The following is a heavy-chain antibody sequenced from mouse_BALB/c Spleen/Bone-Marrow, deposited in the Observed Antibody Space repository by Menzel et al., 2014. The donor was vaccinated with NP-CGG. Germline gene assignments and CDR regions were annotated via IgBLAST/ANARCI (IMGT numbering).Heavy chain of an antibody. V-gene: IGHV14-3*02. CDR2: IDPANGNT. CDR3: ARYYCGSSLYDY. CDR1: GFNIKDTY. D-gene: IGHD1-1*01. Sequence: VQLQQSGAELVKPGASVKLSCTASGFNIKDTYMHWVKQRPEQGLEWIGRIDPANGNTKYDPKFQGKATITADTSSNTAYLQLSSLTSEDTAVYYCARYYCGSSLYDYWGQGTTLTVSS. J-gene: IGHJ2*01.